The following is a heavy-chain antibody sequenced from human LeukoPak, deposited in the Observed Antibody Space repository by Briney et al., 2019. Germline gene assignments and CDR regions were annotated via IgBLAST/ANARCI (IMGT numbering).Heavy chain of an antibody. CDR3: ARAREQQLVLGFDY. V-gene: IGHV3-13*04. CDR1: GFTFSSYD. CDR2: IGTAGDT. J-gene: IGHJ4*02. D-gene: IGHD6-13*01. Sequence: SGGSLRLSCAASGFTFSSYDMHWVRQATGKGLEWVSAIGTAGDTYYPGSVKGRFTISRENAKNSLYLQMNSLRAGDTAVYYCARAREQQLVLGFDYWGQGTLVTVSS.